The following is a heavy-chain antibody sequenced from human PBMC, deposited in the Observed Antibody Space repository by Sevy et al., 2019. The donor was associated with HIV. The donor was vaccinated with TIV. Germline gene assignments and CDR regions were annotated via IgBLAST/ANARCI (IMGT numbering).Heavy chain of an antibody. CDR2: IDPSDSYT. J-gene: IGHJ3*02. CDR3: AGSRQYYYDSSGYSSHDAFDI. Sequence: GESLKISCKGSGYSFTSYWISWVRQMPGKGLEWMGRIDPSDSYTNYSPSFQGHVTISADKSISTAYLKCSSLMDLDTAMYYSAGSRQYYYDSSGYSSHDAFDIWGQGTMVTVSS. V-gene: IGHV5-10-1*01. D-gene: IGHD3-22*01. CDR1: GYSFTSYW.